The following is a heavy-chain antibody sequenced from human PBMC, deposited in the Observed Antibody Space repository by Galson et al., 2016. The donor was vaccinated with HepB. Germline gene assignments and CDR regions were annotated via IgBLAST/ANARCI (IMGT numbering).Heavy chain of an antibody. CDR2: ISRSGNTI. J-gene: IGHJ4*01. Sequence: SLRLSCAASGFTFSSYDMNWVRQAPGKGLEWVSDISRSGNTIYYADSVTGRFTISRDNAKNSLYLQMNSLRAEDTAVYYCASYTGYCPGNWGQGTLVTVSS. V-gene: IGHV3-48*03. D-gene: IGHD3-9*01. CDR3: ASYTGYCPGN. CDR1: GFTFSSYD.